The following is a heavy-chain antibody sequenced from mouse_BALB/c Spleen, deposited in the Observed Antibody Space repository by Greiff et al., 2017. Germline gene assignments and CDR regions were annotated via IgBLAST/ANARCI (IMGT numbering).Heavy chain of an antibody. D-gene: IGHD1-1*01. J-gene: IGHJ2*01. CDR2: IYPGSGST. CDR3: TRSAITTVVSFDY. Sequence: LKQPGSELVRPGASVKLSCKASGYTFTSYWMHWVKQRPGQGLEWIGNIYPGSGSTNYDEKFKSKATLTVDTSSSTAYMQLSSLTSEDSAVYYCTRSAITTVVSFDYWGQGTTLTVSS. CDR1: GYTFTSYW. V-gene: IGHV1S22*01.